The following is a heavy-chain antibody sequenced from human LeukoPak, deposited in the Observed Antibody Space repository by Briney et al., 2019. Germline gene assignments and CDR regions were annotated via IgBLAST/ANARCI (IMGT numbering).Heavy chain of an antibody. CDR2: IYFSGST. CDR3: ARQNYDFWSGYYTPHYYYYGMDV. CDR1: GGSISSYF. D-gene: IGHD3-3*01. Sequence: PSETLSLTCTVSGGSISSYFWSWIRQPPGKGLEWIGCIYFSGSTNYNPSLKSRVTISVDTSKNQFSLKLSSVTAADTAVYYCARQNYDFWSGYYTPHYYYYGMDVWGQGTTVTVSS. V-gene: IGHV4-59*08. J-gene: IGHJ6*02.